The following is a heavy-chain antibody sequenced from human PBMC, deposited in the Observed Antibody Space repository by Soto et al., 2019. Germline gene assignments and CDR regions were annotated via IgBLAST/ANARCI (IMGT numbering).Heavy chain of an antibody. V-gene: IGHV2-5*01. Sequence: SGPTLVKPTQTLTLTCTFSGFSLSTSGVGVGWIRQPPGKALEWLALIYWNDDKRYSPSLKSRLTITKDTSKNQVVLTMTNMDPVDTATYYCAHIQSSIPYYYYGMDVWGQGTTVTVSS. CDR1: GFSLSTSGVG. D-gene: IGHD6-6*01. CDR3: AHIQSSIPYYYYGMDV. J-gene: IGHJ6*02. CDR2: IYWNDDK.